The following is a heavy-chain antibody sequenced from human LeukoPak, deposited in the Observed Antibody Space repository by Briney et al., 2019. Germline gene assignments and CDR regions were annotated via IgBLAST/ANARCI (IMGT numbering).Heavy chain of an antibody. CDR1: GFTFSSYG. J-gene: IGHJ5*02. D-gene: IGHD5-18*01. V-gene: IGHV3-30*18. CDR2: ISYDGSNK. CDR3: AKISTVDTAMA. Sequence: PGRSLGLSCAASGFTFSSYGMHWVRQAPGKGLEWVAVISYDGSNKYHADSVKGRFTISRDNSKNTLYLQMNSLRAEDTAVYYCAKISTVDTAMAWGQGTLVTVSS.